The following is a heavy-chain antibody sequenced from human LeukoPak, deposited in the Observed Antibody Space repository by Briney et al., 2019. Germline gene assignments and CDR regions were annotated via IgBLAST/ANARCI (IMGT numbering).Heavy chain of an antibody. J-gene: IGHJ3*02. D-gene: IGHD6-19*01. Sequence: QAGGSLRLSCAASGFTFDDYAMHWVRQAPGKGLEWVSGISWNSGSIGYADSVKGRFTISRDNAKNSLYLQMNSLRAEDTALYYCAKDRQQWRDAFDIWGQGTMVTVSS. CDR1: GFTFDDYA. CDR2: ISWNSGSI. CDR3: AKDRQQWRDAFDI. V-gene: IGHV3-9*01.